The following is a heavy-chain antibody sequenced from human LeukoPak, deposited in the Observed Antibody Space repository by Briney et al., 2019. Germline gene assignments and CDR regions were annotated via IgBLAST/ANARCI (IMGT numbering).Heavy chain of an antibody. CDR1: GFTFSSYS. D-gene: IGHD1-26*01. V-gene: IGHV3-53*01. Sequence: PGGSLRLSCAASGFTFSSYSIIWVRQAPGKGLEWVSLIYISSNTYYADSVKGRFTISRDNSKNTLYLQMNSLRAEDAAVYYCAGGGGVGAKYWGQGTLVTVSS. J-gene: IGHJ4*02. CDR3: AGGGGVGAKY. CDR2: IYISSNT.